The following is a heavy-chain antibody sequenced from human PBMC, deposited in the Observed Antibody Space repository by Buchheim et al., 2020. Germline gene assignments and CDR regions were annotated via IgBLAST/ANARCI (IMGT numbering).Heavy chain of an antibody. CDR3: AGSYSSSSDGFDC. CDR1: GGSFSGYY. CDR2: INHSGST. J-gene: IGHJ4*02. D-gene: IGHD6-6*01. Sequence: QVQLQQWGAGLLKPSETLSLTCAVYGGSFSGYYWSWIRQPPGKGLEWIGEINHSGSTNYNPSLKSRVTISVDTSKNQFSLKLSSVTAADTAVYYCAGSYSSSSDGFDCWGQGTL. V-gene: IGHV4-34*01.